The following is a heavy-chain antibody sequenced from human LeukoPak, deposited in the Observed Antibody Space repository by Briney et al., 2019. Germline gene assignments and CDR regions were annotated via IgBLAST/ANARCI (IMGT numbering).Heavy chain of an antibody. CDR3: SRGGAPAGYAYDI. CDR1: GFTFRNFD. Sequence: GGSLRLSCATSGFTFRNFDLHWVRQATGEGLEWVSAIRTAGDTYYPDSVKGRFTISRDSAKNSFYLQMNNLRVGDTAVYYCSRGGAPAGYAYDIWGHGTVVTVSS. D-gene: IGHD6-13*01. CDR2: IRTAGDT. J-gene: IGHJ3*02. V-gene: IGHV3-13*01.